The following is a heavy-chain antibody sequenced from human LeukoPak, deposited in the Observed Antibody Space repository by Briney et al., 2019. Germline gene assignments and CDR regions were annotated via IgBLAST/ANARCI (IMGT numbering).Heavy chain of an antibody. CDR1: GYTFTSYD. CDR3: ARDNYPYGLDV. D-gene: IGHD1-1*01. V-gene: IGHV1-8*01. Sequence: ASVKVSCKASGYTFTSYDINWVRQATGQGLEWMGWMNPKTGNTGYAQKFQGRVTMTRDTSTNTAYMELSSLRLEDTAVYYCARDNYPYGLDVWGQGTTVTVSS. CDR2: MNPKTGNT. J-gene: IGHJ6*02.